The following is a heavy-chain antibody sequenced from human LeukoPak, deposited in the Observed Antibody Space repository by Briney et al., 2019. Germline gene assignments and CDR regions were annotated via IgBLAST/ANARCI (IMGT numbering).Heavy chain of an antibody. Sequence: ASVKVSCKASGNTFTSYGISWVPQAPGQGLEWMGWINPNSGGTNYAQKFQGRVTMTRDTSISTAYMELSRLRSDDTAVYYCARDTATIAVEWFDPWGQGTLVTVSS. CDR3: ARDTATIAVEWFDP. J-gene: IGHJ5*02. V-gene: IGHV1-2*02. D-gene: IGHD6-19*01. CDR1: GNTFTSYG. CDR2: INPNSGGT.